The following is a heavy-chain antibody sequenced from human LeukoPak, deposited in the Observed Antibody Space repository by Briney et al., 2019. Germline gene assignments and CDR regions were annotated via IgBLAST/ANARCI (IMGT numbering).Heavy chain of an antibody. CDR2: IYSSGST. CDR3: ARLVYDSRGYYFDY. CDR1: GGSISSSSYY. J-gene: IGHJ4*02. Sequence: SETLSLTCTVSGGSISSSSYYWGWLRQPPGKGLEWIGRIYSSGSTNYNPSLKSRVTMSVDTSKNQFSLKLSSVTAADTAVYHCARLVYDSRGYYFDYWGQGTLVTVSS. D-gene: IGHD3-22*01. V-gene: IGHV4-61*05.